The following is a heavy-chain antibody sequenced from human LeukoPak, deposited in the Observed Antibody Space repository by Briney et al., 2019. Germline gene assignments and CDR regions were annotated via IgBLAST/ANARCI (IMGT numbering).Heavy chain of an antibody. J-gene: IGHJ4*02. D-gene: IGHD3-22*01. CDR2: IYYSGST. CDR3: ARGFYDSSGYYLDY. Sequence: SETLSLTCTVSGGSISSGGYYWSWIRQYPGKGLEWIGYIYYSGSTYYNPSLKSRVTISVDTSKNQFSLKLSSVTAADTAVYYCARGFYDSSGYYLDYWGQGTLVTVSS. V-gene: IGHV4-31*03. CDR1: GGSISSGGYY.